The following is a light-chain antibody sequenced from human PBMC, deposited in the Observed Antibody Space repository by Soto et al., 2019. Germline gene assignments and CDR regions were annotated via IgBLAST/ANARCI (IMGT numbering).Light chain of an antibody. V-gene: IGKV1-5*03. J-gene: IGKJ1*01. CDR2: KAS. CDR1: QSISGW. CDR3: QQYNSYWT. Sequence: DIQMTQSPSTLSASVGDRVTITCRASQSISGWLAWYQQKPGKAPKLLIYKASSLESGVPSRFSGSGSGTEFTLTISNLQPDDFATYYCQQYNSYWTFGQGTKVEIK.